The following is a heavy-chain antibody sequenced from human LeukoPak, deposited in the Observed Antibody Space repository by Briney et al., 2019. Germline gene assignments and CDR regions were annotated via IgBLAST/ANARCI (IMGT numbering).Heavy chain of an antibody. V-gene: IGHV3-7*01. Sequence: PGGSLRLSCAASGFTFSDYYMSWIRQAPGKGLEWVANIKEDGSTKWYVDSVRGRFTISRDNAKNSLYLQMDGLRAEDTAVYYCARDRESNWYPYLDAWGQGTLVTVSP. CDR2: IKEDGSTK. CDR1: GFTFSDYY. CDR3: ARDRESNWYPYLDA. J-gene: IGHJ4*02. D-gene: IGHD6-13*01.